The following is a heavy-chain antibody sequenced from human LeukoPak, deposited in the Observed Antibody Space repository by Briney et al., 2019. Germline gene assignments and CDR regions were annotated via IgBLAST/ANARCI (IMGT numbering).Heavy chain of an antibody. V-gene: IGHV3-11*01. Sequence: GGSLRLSCAASGFTFSDYYMSWVRQAPGKGLEWVSYISSSGSTIYYADSVKGRFTISRDNAKNSLYLQMNSLRAEDTAVYYCASATYYYDSSGYSAGGWGQGTLVTVSS. CDR1: GFTFSDYY. D-gene: IGHD3-22*01. J-gene: IGHJ4*02. CDR3: ASATYYYDSSGYSAGG. CDR2: ISSSGSTI.